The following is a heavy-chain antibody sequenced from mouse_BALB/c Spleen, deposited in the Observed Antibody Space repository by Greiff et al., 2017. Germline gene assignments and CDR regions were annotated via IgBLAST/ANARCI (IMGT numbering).Heavy chain of an antibody. Sequence: EVNVVESGGGLVKPGGSLKLSCAASGFTFSSYAMSWVRQTPEKRLEWVASISSGGSTYYPDSVKGRFTISRDNARNILYLQMSSLRSEDTAMYYCARGQLLRPDYWGQGTTLTVSS. V-gene: IGHV5-6-5*01. CDR1: GFTFSSYA. CDR3: ARGQLLRPDY. D-gene: IGHD1-2*01. J-gene: IGHJ2*01. CDR2: ISSGGST.